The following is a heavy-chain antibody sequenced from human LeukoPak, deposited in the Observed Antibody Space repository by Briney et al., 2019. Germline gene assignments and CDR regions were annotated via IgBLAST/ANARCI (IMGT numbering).Heavy chain of an antibody. D-gene: IGHD3-10*01. Sequence: GASVKVSCKASGYTFTSYGITWVRQAPGQGLEWVGWINTYNANTNYAQKLQGRVTMTTDTSTSTAYMELRSLRSDDTAVYYCANGPSSWSCDYWGQGTLVTVSS. V-gene: IGHV1-18*04. CDR2: INTYNANT. CDR3: ANGPSSWSCDY. CDR1: GYTFTSYG. J-gene: IGHJ4*02.